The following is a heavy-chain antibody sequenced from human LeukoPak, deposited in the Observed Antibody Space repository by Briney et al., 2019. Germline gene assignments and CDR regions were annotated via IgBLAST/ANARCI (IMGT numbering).Heavy chain of an antibody. V-gene: IGHV4-59*11. CDR3: ARGGSGSYCPDPFDYYYMDV. D-gene: IGHD3-10*01. CDR2: INYSGST. Sequence: PSETLSLTCTVSGGSISSHYWSWIRQPPGKGLEWIGYINYSGSTNYNPSLKSRVTISVDTSKNQFSLKLSSVTAADTAVYYCARGGSGSYCPDPFDYYYMDVWGKGTTVTVSS. J-gene: IGHJ6*03. CDR1: GGSISSHY.